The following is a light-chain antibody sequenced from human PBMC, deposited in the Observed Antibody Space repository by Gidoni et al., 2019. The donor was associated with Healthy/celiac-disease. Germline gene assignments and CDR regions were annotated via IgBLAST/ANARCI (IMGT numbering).Light chain of an antibody. CDR1: QSISSY. CDR3: QQSYSTLPIT. CDR2: AAS. V-gene: IGKV1-39*01. Sequence: DIQMTQSPSSLSASVGDRVTITCRASQSISSYLNWYQQKPGKAPKLLIYAASSVQSGVPSRFSGSGSGTDFTLTISSLQPEDFATYYCQQSYSTLPITFGQXTRLEIK. J-gene: IGKJ5*01.